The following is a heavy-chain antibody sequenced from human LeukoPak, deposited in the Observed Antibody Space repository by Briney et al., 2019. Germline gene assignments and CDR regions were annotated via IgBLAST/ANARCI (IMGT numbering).Heavy chain of an antibody. J-gene: IGHJ4*02. CDR2: IMSSSSNT. CDR1: GFNFSDYY. D-gene: IGHD6-19*01. V-gene: IGHV3-11*03. CDR3: ARRIAVAGTWDY. Sequence: GGSLRLSCAASGFNFSDYYMSWIRQAPRKGLEWVSYIMSSSSNTNYADSVKGRFTISRDNAKNSLYLQMNRLRAEDTAVYYCARRIAVAGTWDYWGQGTLVTVSS.